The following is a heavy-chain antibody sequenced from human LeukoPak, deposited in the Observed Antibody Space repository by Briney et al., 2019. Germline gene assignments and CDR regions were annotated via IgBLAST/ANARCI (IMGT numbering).Heavy chain of an antibody. J-gene: IGHJ2*01. Sequence: SETLSLTCAVYGGSFSGYYWSWIRQPPGKGLEWIGYIYYSGSTNYNPSLKSRVTISVDTSKNQFSLKLSSVTAADTAVYYCARDRLWYFDLWGRGTLVTVSS. CDR3: ARDRLWYFDL. D-gene: IGHD6-25*01. CDR2: IYYSGST. V-gene: IGHV4-59*01. CDR1: GGSFSGYY.